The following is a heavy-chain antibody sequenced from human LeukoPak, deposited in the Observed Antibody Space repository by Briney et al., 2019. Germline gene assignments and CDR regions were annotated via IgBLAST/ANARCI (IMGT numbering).Heavy chain of an antibody. CDR1: GFTFSSYS. V-gene: IGHV3-21*01. Sequence: GESLRLSCAASGFTFSSYSMNWVRQAPGKGLEWVSSISSSSRYVYYADSVKGRFTISRGNAKNSLYLQMNSLRAEDTAVYYCARPGELFWDKGTTVTVSS. CDR2: ISSSSRYV. CDR3: ARPGELF. J-gene: IGHJ6*04. D-gene: IGHD1-26*01.